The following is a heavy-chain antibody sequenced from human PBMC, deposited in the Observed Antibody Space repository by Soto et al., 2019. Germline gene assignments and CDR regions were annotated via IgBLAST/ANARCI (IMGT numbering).Heavy chain of an antibody. V-gene: IGHV4-59*01. CDR2: IYYSGST. J-gene: IGHJ6*02. CDR1: GGSISSYY. Sequence: PSETLSLTCTVSGGSISSYYWSWIRQPPGKGLEWIGYIYYSGSTNYNPSLKSRVTISVDTSKNQFSLKLSSVTAADTAVYYCARDFRVGPRGADPYGMDVWGQGTTVNVSS. D-gene: IGHD3-10*01. CDR3: ARDFRVGPRGADPYGMDV.